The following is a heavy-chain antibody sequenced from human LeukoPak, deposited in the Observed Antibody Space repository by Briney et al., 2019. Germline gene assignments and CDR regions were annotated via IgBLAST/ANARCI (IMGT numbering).Heavy chain of an antibody. CDR1: GYTFTGYY. Sequence: ASVKVSCKASGYTFTGYYMHWVRQAPGQGLEWMGIINPSGGSTSYAQKFQGRVTMTRDTSTSTVYMELSSLRSEDTAVYYCARGVVVVVAANLFFDYWGQGTLVTVSS. D-gene: IGHD2-15*01. CDR2: INPSGGST. CDR3: ARGVVVVVAANLFFDY. J-gene: IGHJ4*02. V-gene: IGHV1-46*01.